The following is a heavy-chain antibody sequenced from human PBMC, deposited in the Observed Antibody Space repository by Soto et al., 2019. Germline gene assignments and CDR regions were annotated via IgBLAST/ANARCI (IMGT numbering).Heavy chain of an antibody. CDR1: GGSISNYY. D-gene: IGHD3-16*01. V-gene: IGHV4-59*01. J-gene: IGHJ5*02. Sequence: SETLYLTCNVSGGSISNYYWTWVRQSPEKGLEWIGYMYYNGNINYNPSLKSRVTISIDTSKNQFSLTLKSVTAADTAVYYCASGGNWFDPWGQGVLVTVSS. CDR3: ASGGNWFDP. CDR2: MYYNGNI.